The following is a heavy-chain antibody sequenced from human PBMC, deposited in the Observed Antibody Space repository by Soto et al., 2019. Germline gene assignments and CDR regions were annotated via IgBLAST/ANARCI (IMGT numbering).Heavy chain of an antibody. D-gene: IGHD1-26*01. CDR3: ARISTSAGPWDLAC. V-gene: IGHV3-7*01. J-gene: IGHJ4*02. CDR1: GFSLSSYW. Sequence: EVQLVESGGGLVQPGGSLRLSCAACGFSLSSYWMSWVRQAPGKGLEWVANMNQDGSESDYVGSVKGRFTFTKDNAKNSLYLQMNSLRAEDTAVYYCARISTSAGPWDLACWGQGTLVTVSS. CDR2: MNQDGSES.